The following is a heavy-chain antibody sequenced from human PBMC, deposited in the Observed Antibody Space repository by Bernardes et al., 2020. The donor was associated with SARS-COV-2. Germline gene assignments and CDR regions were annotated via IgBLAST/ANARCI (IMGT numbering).Heavy chain of an antibody. CDR1: GFTVSSNY. V-gene: IGHV3-66*01. J-gene: IGHJ6*02. CDR3: ARANYGYYDFWSGYYRGYGMDV. CDR2: IYSGGST. D-gene: IGHD3-3*01. Sequence: GGSLRLSCAASGFTVSSNYMSWVRQAPGKGLEWVSVIYSGGSTYYADSVKGRFTISRDNSKNTLYLQMNSLRAEDTAVYYCARANYGYYDFWSGYYRGYGMDVWGQGTTVTGSS.